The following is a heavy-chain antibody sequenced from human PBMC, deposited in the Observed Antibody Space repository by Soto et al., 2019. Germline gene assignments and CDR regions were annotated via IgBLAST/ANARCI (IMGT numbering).Heavy chain of an antibody. J-gene: IGHJ5*02. CDR2: IYYSGST. CDR1: GGSISSGGYY. V-gene: IGHV4-31*03. D-gene: IGHD3-3*01. CDR3: ARAPPYYDFWSGYSGNWFDP. Sequence: PSETLSLTCTVSGGSISSGGYYWSWIRQHPGKGLEWIGYIYYSGSTYYNPSLKSRVTISVDTSKNQFSLKLSSVTAADTAVYYCARAPPYYDFWSGYSGNWFDPWGQGTLVTVSS.